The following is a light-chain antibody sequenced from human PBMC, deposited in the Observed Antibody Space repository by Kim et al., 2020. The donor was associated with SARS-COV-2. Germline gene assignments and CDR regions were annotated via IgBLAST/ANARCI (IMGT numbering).Light chain of an antibody. CDR3: SSYGGSDNLV. CDR2: DVS. Sequence: GQSVTISCTGTSSDVGAYNYVSWYQQHPGKAPKLMIYDVSKRPSGVPDRFSGSKSGNTASLTVSGLQAEDEADYYCSSYGGSDNLVFGGGTKLTVL. J-gene: IGLJ2*01. CDR1: SSDVGAYNY. V-gene: IGLV2-8*01.